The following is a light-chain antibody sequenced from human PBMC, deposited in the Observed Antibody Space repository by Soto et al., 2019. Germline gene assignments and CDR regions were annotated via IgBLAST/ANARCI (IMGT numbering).Light chain of an antibody. J-gene: IGKJ1*01. V-gene: IGKV1-5*03. Sequence: DIQMTQSPSTLSASVGDRVTITCRASQSISVWLAWYQQKAGKAPKLLIYKASTLESGVPSRFSGTGFGREFTLTIGGLQPDDFATYYCQQYETYWTFGQGTKVDIK. CDR3: QQYETYWT. CDR2: KAS. CDR1: QSISVW.